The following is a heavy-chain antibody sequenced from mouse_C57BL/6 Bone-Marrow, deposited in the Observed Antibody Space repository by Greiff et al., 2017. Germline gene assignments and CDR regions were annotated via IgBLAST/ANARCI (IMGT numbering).Heavy chain of an antibody. Sequence: EVQGVESGGGLVKPGGSLKLSCAASGFTFSSYAMSWVRQTPEKRLAWVATISDGGSYPYYPDNVKGRFTISSDNAKNNLYLRMSHLKSEDTSMYYCAREWVTWTSDYWGQGTTLTVSS. CDR3: AREWVTWTSDY. CDR2: ISDGGSYP. J-gene: IGHJ2*01. D-gene: IGHD4-1*01. V-gene: IGHV5-4*01. CDR1: GFTFSSYA.